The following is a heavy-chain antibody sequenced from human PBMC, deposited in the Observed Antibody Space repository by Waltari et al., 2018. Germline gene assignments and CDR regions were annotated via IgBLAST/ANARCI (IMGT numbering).Heavy chain of an antibody. CDR3: ARLATVTVDY. CDR2: IYHSGST. Sequence: LSLTCAVSGYSISSGYYWGWIRQPPGKGLEWIGSIYHSGSTYYNPSLKSRVTISVDTSKNQFSLKLSSVTAADTAVYYCARLATVTVDYWGQGTLVTVSS. CDR1: GYSISSGYY. J-gene: IGHJ4*02. V-gene: IGHV4-38-2*01. D-gene: IGHD4-17*01.